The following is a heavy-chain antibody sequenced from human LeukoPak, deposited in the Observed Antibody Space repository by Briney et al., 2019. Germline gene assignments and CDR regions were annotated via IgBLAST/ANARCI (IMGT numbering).Heavy chain of an antibody. V-gene: IGHV3-33*01. J-gene: IGHJ3*02. CDR3: ARDWHHSFDI. Sequence: GGSLRLSCAASGFTFSSYGIHWVRQAPGEGLEWVAVIWCDGSNKYYADSVKGRFTLSRDNSKNTLFLQMNSLRAEDTAVYYCARDWHHSFDIWGQGTMVTVSS. CDR2: IWCDGSNK. CDR1: GFTFSSYG.